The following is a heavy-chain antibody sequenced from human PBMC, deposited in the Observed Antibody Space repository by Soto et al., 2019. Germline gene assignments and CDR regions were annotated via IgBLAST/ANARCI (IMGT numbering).Heavy chain of an antibody. CDR1: GFTFSSYA. Sequence: GPLRLSCSASGFTFSSYAMHWVRQAPGKGLEYVSAISSNGGSTYYADSVKGRFTISRDNSKNTLYLQMSSLRAEGTAVYYCVKDRALTGYFDYYYGMDVWGQGTTVTVSS. J-gene: IGHJ6*02. CDR3: VKDRALTGYFDYYYGMDV. CDR2: ISSNGGST. V-gene: IGHV3-64D*06. D-gene: IGHD3-9*01.